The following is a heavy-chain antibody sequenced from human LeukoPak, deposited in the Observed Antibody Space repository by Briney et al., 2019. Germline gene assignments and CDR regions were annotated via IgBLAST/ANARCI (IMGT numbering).Heavy chain of an antibody. V-gene: IGHV3-48*04. CDR2: ISSSSSTI. CDR3: ASQGYSSSWYTTDY. CDR1: GFTFSSYS. J-gene: IGHJ4*02. D-gene: IGHD6-13*01. Sequence: GGSLRLSCAASGFTFSSYSMNWVRQAPGKGLEWVSYISSSSSTIYYADSVKGRFTISRDNAKNSLYLQMNSLRAEDTAVYYCASQGYSSSWYTTDYWGQGTLVTVSS.